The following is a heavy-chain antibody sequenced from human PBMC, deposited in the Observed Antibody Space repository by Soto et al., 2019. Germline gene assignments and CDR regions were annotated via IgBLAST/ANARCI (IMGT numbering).Heavy chain of an antibody. Sequence: QVQLQEAGPGLVRPSQTLSLTCTVAGGSMSENDYYWSWLRQSPGQGLQWIGYIYDTWTTSYRPSLKSRVTMSADTSRNQFSLKLTSVTAAATALYFCARGIVRGGFDIWGQGTLVTVSS. J-gene: IGHJ3*02. CDR3: ARGIVRGGFDI. V-gene: IGHV4-30-4*01. CDR1: GGSMSENDYY. CDR2: IYDTWTT. D-gene: IGHD3-10*02.